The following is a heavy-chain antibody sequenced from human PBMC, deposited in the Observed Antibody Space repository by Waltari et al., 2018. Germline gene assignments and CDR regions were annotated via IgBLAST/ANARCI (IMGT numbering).Heavy chain of an antibody. CDR3: VRDQWFAFDI. CDR1: GFTLSNYW. CDR2: IMTDGREE. Sequence: EVQLVESGGGLVQPGGSLRLSCAASGFTLSNYWMSWVRQAPGKGPGWVGNIMTDGREEYYVDSVRGRFTISRDNAKNSLYLQMNSLRPEDTAVYYCVRDQWFAFDIWGQGTMVTVSS. V-gene: IGHV3-7*01. J-gene: IGHJ3*02. D-gene: IGHD3-22*01.